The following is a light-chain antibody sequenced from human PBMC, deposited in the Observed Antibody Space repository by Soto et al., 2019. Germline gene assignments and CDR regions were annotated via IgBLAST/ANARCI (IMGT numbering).Light chain of an antibody. CDR3: QQYGSSPYT. Sequence: EIVLTQSPGTLSVSPGQRVTLSCRASQSVSSSFLAWYQQKRGQAPRLLIYGASSRATGIPDRFSGSESGTDFTLTISRLAPEDFAVYYCQQYGSSPYTFGQGTKLEIK. J-gene: IGKJ2*01. V-gene: IGKV3-20*01. CDR2: GAS. CDR1: QSVSSSF.